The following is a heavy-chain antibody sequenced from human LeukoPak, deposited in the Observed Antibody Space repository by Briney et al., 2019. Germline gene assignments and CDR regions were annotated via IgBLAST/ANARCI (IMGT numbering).Heavy chain of an antibody. D-gene: IGHD3-10*01. CDR1: GFTVSSNY. CDR3: ATISGRTTMALGFDI. J-gene: IGHJ3*02. Sequence: GGSLRLSCAASGFTVSSNYMTWVHQAPGKGLEWVSVIYSGGNTYYADSVKGRFTISRDNSKNTLDLQMNSLRAEDTAVYYCATISGRTTMALGFDIWGQGTMVTVSS. CDR2: IYSGGNT. V-gene: IGHV3-53*01.